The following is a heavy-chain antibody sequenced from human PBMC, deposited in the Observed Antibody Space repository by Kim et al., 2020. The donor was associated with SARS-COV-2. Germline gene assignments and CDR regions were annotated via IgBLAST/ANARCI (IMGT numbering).Heavy chain of an antibody. CDR2: ISYDGSNK. D-gene: IGHD1-26*01. J-gene: IGHJ6*02. Sequence: GGSLRLSCAASGFTFSSYGMHWVRQAPGKGLEWVAVISYDGSNKYYADSVKGRFTISRDNSKNTLYLQMNSLRAEDTAVYYCAKDLSRSGSYYYYYYGMDVWGQGTTVTVSS. V-gene: IGHV3-30*18. CDR1: GFTFSSYG. CDR3: AKDLSRSGSYYYYYYGMDV.